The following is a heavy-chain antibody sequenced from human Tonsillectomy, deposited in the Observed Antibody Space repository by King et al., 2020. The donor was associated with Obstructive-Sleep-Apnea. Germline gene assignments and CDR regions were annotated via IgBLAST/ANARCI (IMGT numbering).Heavy chain of an antibody. J-gene: IGHJ5*02. CDR2: IKQDGREK. D-gene: IGHD1-26*01. CDR1: GFNSSSYW. CDR3: GRDEGNVGPTHL. Sequence: VQLVESGGGLVQPGGSLRLSCAASGFNSSSYWMSWVRQVPGKGLEWVANIKQDGREKYYMDSVKGRFTISRDNAKNSLYLQMNSLRAEDTAVYYCGRDEGNVGPTHLWGQGTLVTVSS. V-gene: IGHV3-7*03.